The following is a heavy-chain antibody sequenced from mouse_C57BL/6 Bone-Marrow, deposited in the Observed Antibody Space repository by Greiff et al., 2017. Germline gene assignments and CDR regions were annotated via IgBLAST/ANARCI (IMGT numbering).Heavy chain of an antibody. D-gene: IGHD1-1*01. CDR3: AREDYGISFAY. V-gene: IGHV1-69*01. J-gene: IGHJ3*01. CDR2: IDPSDSYT. Sequence: QVQLQQPGAELVMPGASVKLSCKASGYTFTSYWMHWVKQRPGQGLEWIGEIDPSDSYTNYNQKFKGKSTLTVDKSSSTAYMQLSSLTSEDFAVYYCAREDYGISFAYWGQGTLVTVSA. CDR1: GYTFTSYW.